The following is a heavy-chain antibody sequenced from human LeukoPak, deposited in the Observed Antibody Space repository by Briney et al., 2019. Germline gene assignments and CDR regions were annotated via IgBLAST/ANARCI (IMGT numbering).Heavy chain of an antibody. CDR1: GFTFSSYW. V-gene: IGHV3-74*01. D-gene: IGHD3-10*01. Sequence: GGSLRLSCAPSGFTFSSYWVYWVRQAPGEGLVWVSRINSDGISTSYADTPKGRFTISTDNAKNPLYLQMNSLRAEDTAVYNCVELTSMVEQYWGQGTLVTVSS. CDR2: INSDGIST. J-gene: IGHJ4*02. CDR3: VELTSMVEQY.